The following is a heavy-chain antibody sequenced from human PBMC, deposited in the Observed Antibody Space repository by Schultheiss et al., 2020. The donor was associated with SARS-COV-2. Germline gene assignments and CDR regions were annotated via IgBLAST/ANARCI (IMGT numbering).Heavy chain of an antibody. Sequence: GESLKISCAASGFTFSSYAMSWVRQAPGKGLEWVAVISYDGSNKYYADSVKGRFTISRDNSKNTLYLQMNSLRAEDTAVYYCARDQAMTSPYYFDYWGQGTLVTVSS. CDR3: ARDQAMTSPYYFDY. CDR2: ISYDGSNK. CDR1: GFTFSSYA. D-gene: IGHD5-18*01. J-gene: IGHJ4*02. V-gene: IGHV3-30*14.